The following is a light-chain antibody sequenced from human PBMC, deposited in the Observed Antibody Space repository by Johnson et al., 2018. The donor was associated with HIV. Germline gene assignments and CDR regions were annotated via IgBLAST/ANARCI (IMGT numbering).Light chain of an antibody. CDR3: ASWDRSLTVGTV. CDR1: SSNIGNNY. Sequence: QSVLTQPPSVSAAPGQRVTISCSGSSSNIGNNYVSWYQQLAGTAPKLLIYENNKRPSGIPDRFSGSKSGTSATLGITGLQTGDEADYYCASWDRSLTVGTVFGPGTRVTVL. J-gene: IGLJ1*01. V-gene: IGLV1-51*02. CDR2: ENN.